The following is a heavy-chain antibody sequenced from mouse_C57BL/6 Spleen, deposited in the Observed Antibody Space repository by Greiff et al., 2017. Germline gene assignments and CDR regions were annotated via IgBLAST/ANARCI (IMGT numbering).Heavy chain of an antibody. CDR1: GYTFTSYW. V-gene: IGHV1-69*01. Sequence: QVQLKQPGAELVMPGASVKLSCKASGYTFTSYWMHWVKQRPGQGLEWIGEIDPSDSYTNYNQKFKGKSTLTVDKSSSTAYMQLSSLTSEDSAVYYCARKVYSNYDAMDYWGQGTSVTGSS. D-gene: IGHD2-5*01. CDR3: ARKVYSNYDAMDY. J-gene: IGHJ4*01. CDR2: IDPSDSYT.